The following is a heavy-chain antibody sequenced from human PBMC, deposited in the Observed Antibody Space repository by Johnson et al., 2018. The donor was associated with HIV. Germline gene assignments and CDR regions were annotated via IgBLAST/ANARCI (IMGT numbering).Heavy chain of an antibody. V-gene: IGHV3-30*02. CDR3: AKELADSSGYYADAFDI. J-gene: IGHJ3*02. CDR2: IRYDGRNK. Sequence: QVLLVESGGGVVQPGRSLRLSCAASGFIFSSYGMHWVRQAPGTGLEWVAFIRYDGRNKYYADSVKGPFTISRDNSKNKLYLQMNSLRAEDTAVYYCAKELADSSGYYADAFDIWGQGTMVTVSS. CDR1: GFIFSSYG. D-gene: IGHD3-22*01.